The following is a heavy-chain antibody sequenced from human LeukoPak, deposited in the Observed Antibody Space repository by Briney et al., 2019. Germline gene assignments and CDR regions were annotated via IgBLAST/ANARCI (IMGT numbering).Heavy chain of an antibody. CDR2: ISSSGSSI. CDR3: ARVGGSSSAFYYYYYYMDV. CDR1: GFTFSDYY. D-gene: IGHD6-6*01. Sequence: GGSLRLSCAASGFTFSDYYMSWIRQAPGKGLEWVSYISSSGSSIYYADSVKGRFTISRDNAKNSLYLQMNSLRAEDTAVYYCARVGGSSSAFYYYYYYMDVWGKGTTVTVSS. J-gene: IGHJ6*03. V-gene: IGHV3-11*04.